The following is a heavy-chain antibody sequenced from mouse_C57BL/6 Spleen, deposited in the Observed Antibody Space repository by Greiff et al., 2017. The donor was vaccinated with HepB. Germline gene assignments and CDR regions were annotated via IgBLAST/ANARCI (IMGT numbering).Heavy chain of an antibody. Sequence: VQLQQPGAELVKPGASVKMSCKASGYTFTSYWITWVKQRPGQGLEWIGDIYPGSGSTNYNEKFKSKATLTVDTSSSTAYMQLSSLTSEDSAVYYCARGDVDYGGFAYWGQGTLVTVSA. V-gene: IGHV1-55*01. J-gene: IGHJ3*01. CDR1: GYTFTSYW. D-gene: IGHD2-4*01. CDR2: IYPGSGST. CDR3: ARGDVDYGGFAY.